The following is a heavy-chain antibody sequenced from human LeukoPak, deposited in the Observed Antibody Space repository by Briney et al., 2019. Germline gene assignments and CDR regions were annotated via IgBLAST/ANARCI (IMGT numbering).Heavy chain of an antibody. D-gene: IGHD3-9*01. CDR2: ISYDGSNK. CDR1: GFTFSSYA. J-gene: IGHJ4*02. V-gene: IGHV3-30*04. Sequence: GGSLRLSCAASGFTFSSYAMHWVRQAPGKGLEWVAVISYDGSNKYYADSVKGRFTISRDNSKNTLYLQMNSLRAEDTAVYYCARDLYCDILTGPDYWGQGTLVTVSS. CDR3: ARDLYCDILTGPDY.